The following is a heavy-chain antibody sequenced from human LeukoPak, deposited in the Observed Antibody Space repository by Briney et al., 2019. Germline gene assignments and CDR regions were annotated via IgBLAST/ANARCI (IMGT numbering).Heavy chain of an antibody. CDR1: GFSFSDYS. CDR3: ARGGLLSSHTYGGHFYYYYMDV. Sequence: GGSLRLSCAASGFSFSDYSLNWVRQAPGKGLEWVSSMSSSGSNIFYSGSVRGRFTSSRENAKNSLYLQLSRLRADDTAVYYYARGGLLSSHTYGGHFYYYYMDVWGQGTTVTVSS. CDR2: MSSSGSNI. V-gene: IGHV3-21*01. J-gene: IGHJ6*03. D-gene: IGHD4-23*01.